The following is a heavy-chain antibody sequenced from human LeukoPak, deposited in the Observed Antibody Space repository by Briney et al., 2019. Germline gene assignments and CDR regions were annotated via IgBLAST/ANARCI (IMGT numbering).Heavy chain of an antibody. Sequence: KVSCKASGYTFTSYWIGWVRQMPGKGLEWMGIIYPGDSDTRYSPSFQGQVTISADKSISTAYLQWSSLKASDTAMYYCARQAGYYYDSSGYSSDYWGQGTLVTVSS. V-gene: IGHV5-51*01. CDR1: GYTFTSYW. J-gene: IGHJ4*02. D-gene: IGHD3-22*01. CDR2: IYPGDSDT. CDR3: ARQAGYYYDSSGYSSDY.